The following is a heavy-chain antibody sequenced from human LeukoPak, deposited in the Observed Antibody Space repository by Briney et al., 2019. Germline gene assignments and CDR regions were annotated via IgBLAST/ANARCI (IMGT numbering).Heavy chain of an antibody. Sequence: GGSLRLSCAASGFTFSSYAMHWVRQAPGKGLEWVAVISYDGSNKYYADSVKGRFTISRDNSKNTLYLQMNSLRAEDTAVYYCARDRWGFAAFDIWGQGTMVTVSS. CDR2: ISYDGSNK. D-gene: IGHD3-16*01. CDR3: ARDRWGFAAFDI. CDR1: GFTFSSYA. V-gene: IGHV3-30*04. J-gene: IGHJ3*02.